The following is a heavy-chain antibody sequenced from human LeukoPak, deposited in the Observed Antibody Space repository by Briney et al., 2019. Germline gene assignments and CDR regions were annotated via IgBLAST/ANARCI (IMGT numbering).Heavy chain of an antibody. J-gene: IGHJ4*02. Sequence: PGGSLRLSCAASGFTFSSYGMHWVCQAPGKGLEWVAVIWYDGSNKYYADSVKGRFTISRDNSKNTLYLQMNSLRAEDTAVYYCAKDGYCSGGSCYSYAGDYFDYWGQGTLVTVSS. CDR1: GFTFSSYG. CDR3: AKDGYCSGGSCYSYAGDYFDY. CDR2: IWYDGSNK. D-gene: IGHD2-15*01. V-gene: IGHV3-33*06.